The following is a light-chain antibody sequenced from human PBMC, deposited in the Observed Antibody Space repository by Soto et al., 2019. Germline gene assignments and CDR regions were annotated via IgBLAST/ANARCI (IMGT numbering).Light chain of an antibody. CDR1: QSVSSS. CDR3: QQRGNWPLT. V-gene: IGKV3-11*01. Sequence: EIVLTQSPGTLSFSPGERATLSCRASQSVSSSLAWYQQKPGQVPRVLIYDASKRATGIPARFSGSGSGTDFTLTISSLEPEDFAVYYCQQRGNWPLTFGQGTKVEIK. CDR2: DAS. J-gene: IGKJ1*01.